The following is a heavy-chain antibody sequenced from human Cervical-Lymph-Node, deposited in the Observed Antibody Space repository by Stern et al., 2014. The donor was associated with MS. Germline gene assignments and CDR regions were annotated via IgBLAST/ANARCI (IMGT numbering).Heavy chain of an antibody. J-gene: IGHJ4*02. D-gene: IGHD6-13*01. CDR3: AVRLTLHSSSWYSMHYFDY. CDR2: IYLDADK. Sequence: QVTLKESGPTLVKPTQTLTLTCTFSGFSLSTSGVGVGWIRQPPGKALEWLAIIYLDADKRYSPSLKSRLTITKDTSKTQVVLTMTNMDPVDTATYYCAVRLTLHSSSWYSMHYFDYWGQGTLVTVSS. CDR1: GFSLSTSGVG. V-gene: IGHV2-5*02.